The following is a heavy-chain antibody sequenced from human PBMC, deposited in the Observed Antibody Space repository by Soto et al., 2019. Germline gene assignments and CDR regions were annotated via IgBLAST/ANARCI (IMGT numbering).Heavy chain of an antibody. CDR2: IYYSGTT. J-gene: IGHJ5*02. V-gene: IGHV4-61*01. Sequence: SETLSLTCTVSGGSVNSANYYWTWIRQPPGKGLEWIGLIYYSGTTNYNPSLKSRVTISLDTSKNQFSLKLSSVTAADTAVYYCARDRGSSGWYPSGWFDPWGQGTLVTVSS. D-gene: IGHD6-19*01. CDR3: ARDRGSSGWYPSGWFDP. CDR1: GGSVNSANYY.